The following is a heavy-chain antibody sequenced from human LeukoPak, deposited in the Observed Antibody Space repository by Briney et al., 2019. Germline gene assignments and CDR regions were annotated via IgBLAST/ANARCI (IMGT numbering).Heavy chain of an antibody. CDR1: GFTFSSYS. CDR3: ARDRGWAFDI. J-gene: IGHJ3*02. Sequence: PGGSLRLSCAASGFTFSSYSMNWVRQAPGKGLEWVSSISSSSSYIYYADSVKGRSTISRDNAKNSLYLQMNSLRAEDTAVYYCARDRGWAFDIWGQGTMVTVSS. D-gene: IGHD2-15*01. CDR2: ISSSSSYI. V-gene: IGHV3-21*01.